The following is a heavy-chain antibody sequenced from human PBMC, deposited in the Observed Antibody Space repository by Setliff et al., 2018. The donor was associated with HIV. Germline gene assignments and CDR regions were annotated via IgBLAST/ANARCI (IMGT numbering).Heavy chain of an antibody. V-gene: IGHV1-24*01. J-gene: IGHJ4*02. D-gene: IGHD6-13*01. CDR1: GYTLTELS. CDR2: FDPEDAET. CDR3: ATGQGIDY. Sequence: ASVKVSCKVSGYTLTELSMHWVRQAPGKGLEWMGGFDPEDAETIYAQRFQGRVTFTGDTSASTAYMELSGLRSEDTAVYYCATGQGIDYWGQGTLVTVSS.